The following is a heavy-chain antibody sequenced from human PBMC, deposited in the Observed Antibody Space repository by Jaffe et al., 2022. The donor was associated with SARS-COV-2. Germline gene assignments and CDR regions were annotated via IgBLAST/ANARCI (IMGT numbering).Heavy chain of an antibody. J-gene: IGHJ4*02. CDR2: ISSSGLGT. V-gene: IGHV3-23*01. D-gene: IGHD3-3*01. CDR1: GFTFSFHA. CDR3: VKGEASSGFSGSGD. Sequence: EVQLLESGGGLAQPGGSLRLSCAASGFTFSFHAMSWVRQAPGMELEWVSVISSSGLGTYYADSVRGRFTISRDDSKKTVFLHMSSLGAEDTAVYYCVKGEASSGFSGSGDWGQGTRVTVSS.